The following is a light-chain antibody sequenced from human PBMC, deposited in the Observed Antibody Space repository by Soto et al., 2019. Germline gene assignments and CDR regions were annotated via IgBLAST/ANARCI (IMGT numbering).Light chain of an antibody. J-gene: IGKJ5*01. CDR2: DAS. Sequence: EIVLTQSPATLSLSPVEIATLSVRASQSVSSYLAWYQQKPGQAPRLLIYDASNRATGIPARFSGSGSGTDFTLTINSLEPEDFAVYYCQQRSNWPPTFGQGTRLEIK. CDR3: QQRSNWPPT. CDR1: QSVSSY. V-gene: IGKV3-11*01.